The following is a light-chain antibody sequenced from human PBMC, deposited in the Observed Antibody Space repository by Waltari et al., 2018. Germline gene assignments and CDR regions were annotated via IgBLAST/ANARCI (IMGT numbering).Light chain of an antibody. V-gene: IGLV2-8*01. CDR1: SSDVGYYNY. Sequence: QSALTQPPSASGSPGQSVTISCTGTSSDVGYYNYVSLYQQHPGKAPKLMIFEVSKRFSGVPDRFSGSKSANTGSLTVSGLQAEDEADYYCSSYAGNNFYVFGTGTTVTVL. J-gene: IGLJ1*01. CDR2: EVS. CDR3: SSYAGNNFYV.